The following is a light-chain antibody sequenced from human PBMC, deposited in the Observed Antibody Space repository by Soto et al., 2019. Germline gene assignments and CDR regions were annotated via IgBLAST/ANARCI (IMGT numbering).Light chain of an antibody. CDR2: GAS. V-gene: IGKV3-15*01. CDR3: QHYNKWPYT. J-gene: IGKJ2*01. Sequence: EIVMTQSPSTLSVSPGDRATLSCRASQSILTNLAWYQKKPGKTPRLLIYGASTRATGIPARFSGTGSGTQFSLTITSLQSEYVAVYYCQHYNKWPYTFGQGTKLDIK. CDR1: QSILTN.